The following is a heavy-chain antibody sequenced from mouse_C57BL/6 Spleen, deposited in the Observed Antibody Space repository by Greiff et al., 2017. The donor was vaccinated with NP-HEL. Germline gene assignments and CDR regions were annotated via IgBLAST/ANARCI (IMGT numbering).Heavy chain of an antibody. J-gene: IGHJ1*03. CDR3: ARKDSNYGYFDV. V-gene: IGHV5-17*01. CDR2: ISSGSSTI. D-gene: IGHD2-5*01. CDR1: GFTFSDYG. Sequence: EVKLQESGGGLVKPGGSLKLSCAASGFTFSDYGMHWVRQAPEKGLEWVAYISSGSSTIYYADTVKGRFTISRDNAKNTLFLQMTSLRSEDTAMYYCARKDSNYGYFDVWGTGTTVTVSS.